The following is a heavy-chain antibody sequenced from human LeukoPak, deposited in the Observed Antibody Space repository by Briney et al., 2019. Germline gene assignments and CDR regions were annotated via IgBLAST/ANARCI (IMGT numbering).Heavy chain of an antibody. J-gene: IGHJ4*02. CDR3: ARITGSSWAYDC. V-gene: IGHV4-61*02. CDR1: GGSISSGSYY. Sequence: SETLSLTCTVSGGSISSGSYYWSWIRQPAGKGLEWIGRTYASGSTNYNPSLKSRVTISVDTSKNQFFLQLSSVTAADTAVYYCARITGSSWAYDCWGQGTLVTVSS. CDR2: TYASGST. D-gene: IGHD6-13*01.